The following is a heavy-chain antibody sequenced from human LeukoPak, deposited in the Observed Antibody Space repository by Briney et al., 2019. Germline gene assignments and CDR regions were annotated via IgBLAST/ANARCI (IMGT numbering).Heavy chain of an antibody. CDR3: ARDTGGYSSSSGYYFDY. Sequence: SQTLSLTCAISGDSVSSNSAAWNWIRQSPSRGLEWLGRTFYRSKWYNDYAVSVKSRITINPDTSKNQFSLQLNSVTPEDTAVYYCARDTGGYSSSSGYYFDYWGQGTLVTVSS. CDR1: GDSVSSNSAA. J-gene: IGHJ4*02. D-gene: IGHD6-6*01. V-gene: IGHV6-1*01. CDR2: TFYRSKWYN.